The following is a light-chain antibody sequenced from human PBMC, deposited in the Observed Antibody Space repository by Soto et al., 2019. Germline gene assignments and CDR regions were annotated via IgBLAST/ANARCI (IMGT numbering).Light chain of an antibody. CDR3: AATDDTLSGPV. V-gene: IGLV2-14*01. Sequence: QSALTQPASVSGSPGQSITISCTGTSSDVGGYNYVSWYQQHPGKAPKLMIYEVSNRPSGVSNRFSGSKSGNTASLTISGLQAEDEADYYCAATDDTLSGPVFGGGTKVTVL. J-gene: IGLJ2*01. CDR1: SSDVGGYNY. CDR2: EVS.